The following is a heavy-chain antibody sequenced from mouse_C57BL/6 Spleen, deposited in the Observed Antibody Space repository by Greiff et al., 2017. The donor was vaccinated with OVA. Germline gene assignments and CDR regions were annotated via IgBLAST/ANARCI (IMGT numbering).Heavy chain of an antibody. CDR2: IDPETGGT. J-gene: IGHJ3*01. CDR3: TIYGYDGVAY. V-gene: IGHV1-15*01. D-gene: IGHD2-2*01. CDR1: GYTFTDYE. Sequence: VQLQQSGAELVRPGASVTLSCKASGYTFTDYEMHWVKQTPVHGLEWIGAIDPETGGTAYNQKFKGKAILTADKSSSTAYMVLRSLTSEDSAVYYCTIYGYDGVAYWGQGTLVTVSA.